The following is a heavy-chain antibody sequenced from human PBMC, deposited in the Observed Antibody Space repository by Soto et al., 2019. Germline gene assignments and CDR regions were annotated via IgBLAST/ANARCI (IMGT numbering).Heavy chain of an antibody. V-gene: IGHV3-48*02. D-gene: IGHD5-12*01. J-gene: IGHJ4*02. CDR1: GFTFNNYG. CDR2: ISGSSTTI. Sequence: EVPLVESGGGLVQPGESLRLSCAASGFTFNNYGMNWVRQAPGQGLEWISFISGSSTTIYYADSVKGRFTISRDNARNSLYLQMNSLRDEDTAVYYCARDQTNSGYEGLDYWGQGTLVTVSS. CDR3: ARDQTNSGYEGLDY.